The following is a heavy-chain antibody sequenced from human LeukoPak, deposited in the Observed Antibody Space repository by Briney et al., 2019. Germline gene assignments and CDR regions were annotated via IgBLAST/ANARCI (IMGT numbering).Heavy chain of an antibody. V-gene: IGHV1-46*01. CDR1: GYTFTSYY. Sequence: ASVKVSCTASGYTFTSYYMHWVRQAPGQGLEWMGIINPSGGSTSYAQKFQGRVTMTRDTSTSTVYVELSSLRSEDTAVYYCARDAYYDSSGYVGGAFDIWGQGTMVTVSS. CDR3: ARDAYYDSSGYVGGAFDI. CDR2: INPSGGST. J-gene: IGHJ3*02. D-gene: IGHD3-22*01.